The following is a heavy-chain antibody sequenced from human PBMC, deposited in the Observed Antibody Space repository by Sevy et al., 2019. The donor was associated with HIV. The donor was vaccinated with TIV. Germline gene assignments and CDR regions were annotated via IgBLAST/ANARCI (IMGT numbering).Heavy chain of an antibody. Sequence: QLGGSLRLSCVASGFIFGNYPIHWVRQAPGEGLEWVAVISFDGGYKYFGDSVKGRFTISRDNSKNTLYLQMNSLRNEDTAVYYCARGPIQLGAFDIWGPGTKVTVSS. V-gene: IGHV3-30*04. CDR2: ISFDGGYK. CDR3: ARGPIQLGAFDI. CDR1: GFIFGNYP. D-gene: IGHD5-18*01. J-gene: IGHJ3*02.